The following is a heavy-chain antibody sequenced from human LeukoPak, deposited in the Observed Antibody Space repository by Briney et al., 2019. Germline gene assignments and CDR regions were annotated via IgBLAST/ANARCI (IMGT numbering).Heavy chain of an antibody. CDR3: ARDLDDYYDSSGSRGSFQH. CDR1: GYTFTSYD. J-gene: IGHJ1*01. CDR2: IIPIFGTA. Sequence: SVKVSCKASGYTFTSYDINWVRQAPGQGLEWMGGIIPIFGTANYAQKFQGRVTITADESTSTAYMELSSLRSEDTAVYYCARDLDDYYDSSGSRGSFQHWGQGTLVTVSS. D-gene: IGHD3-22*01. V-gene: IGHV1-69*13.